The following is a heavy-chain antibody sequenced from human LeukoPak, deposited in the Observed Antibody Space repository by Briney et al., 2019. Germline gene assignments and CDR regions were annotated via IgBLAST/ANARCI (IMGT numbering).Heavy chain of an antibody. CDR2: ISAYNGNT. CDR3: ARVPGYYDSSGSAFDI. D-gene: IGHD3-22*01. Sequence: GASVKVSCKAFGYTFTSYGISWVRQAPGQGLEWMGWISAYNGNTNYAQKLQGRVTMTTDTSTSTAYMELRSLRSDDTAVYYCARVPGYYDSSGSAFDIWGQGTMVTVSS. CDR1: GYTFTSYG. J-gene: IGHJ3*02. V-gene: IGHV1-18*01.